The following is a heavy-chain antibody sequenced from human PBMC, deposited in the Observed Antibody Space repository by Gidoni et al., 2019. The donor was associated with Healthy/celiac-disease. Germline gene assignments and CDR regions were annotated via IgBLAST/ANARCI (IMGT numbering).Heavy chain of an antibody. CDR2: ISYDGSNK. CDR3: AKTDSSGYYYSGVAFDI. D-gene: IGHD3-22*01. CDR1: GFPFSSYG. Sequence: QVQLVESGGGVVQPGRSLRLSCAASGFPFSSYGMHWVRQAPGKGLEWVAVISYDGSNKYYADSVKGRFTISRDNSKNTLYLQMNSLRAEDTAVYYCAKTDSSGYYYSGVAFDIWGQGTMVTVSS. J-gene: IGHJ3*02. V-gene: IGHV3-30*18.